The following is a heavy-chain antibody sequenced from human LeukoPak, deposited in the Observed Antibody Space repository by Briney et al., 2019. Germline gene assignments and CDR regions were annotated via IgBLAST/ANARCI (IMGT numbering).Heavy chain of an antibody. CDR3: ARDSAGFDY. CDR1: GFTFSNSW. Sequence: GGSLRLXCAASGFTFSNSWVSWVRQAPGKGLEWVTNMKPDGSEKYYVDSVKGRFTISRDNAKNSLYLQMNSLRAEDTAVYYCARDSAGFDYWGQGALVTVSS. V-gene: IGHV3-7*01. J-gene: IGHJ4*02. CDR2: MKPDGSEK. D-gene: IGHD6-13*01.